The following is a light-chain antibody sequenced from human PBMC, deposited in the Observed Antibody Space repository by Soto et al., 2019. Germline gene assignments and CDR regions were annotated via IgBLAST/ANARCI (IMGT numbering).Light chain of an antibody. CDR1: SSDVGGYNY. CDR3: CSYAGSYIYV. J-gene: IGLJ6*01. Sequence: QSVLTQPLSVSGSPGQSVTISCTGTSSDVGGYNYVSWYQQHPGKAPKLMIYDVSKRPSGVHDRFSGSKSGNTASLTISGLQAEDEAEYYCCSYAGSYIYVFGSGKKVTV. V-gene: IGLV2-11*01. CDR2: DVS.